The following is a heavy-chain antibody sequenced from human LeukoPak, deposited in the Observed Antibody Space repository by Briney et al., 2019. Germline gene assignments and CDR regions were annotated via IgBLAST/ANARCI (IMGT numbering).Heavy chain of an antibody. Sequence: PGGSLRLSCAASGFTFSTYWMNWVRQAPGKGLEWVANIKQDGSEKYYVDSVKGRFTISRDNAKNSLYLQMNSLRAEDTAMYYCASPMGANPWDAFDIWGQGTRVTVSP. J-gene: IGHJ3*02. CDR3: ASPMGANPWDAFDI. D-gene: IGHD1-26*01. CDR2: IKQDGSEK. V-gene: IGHV3-7*01. CDR1: GFTFSTYW.